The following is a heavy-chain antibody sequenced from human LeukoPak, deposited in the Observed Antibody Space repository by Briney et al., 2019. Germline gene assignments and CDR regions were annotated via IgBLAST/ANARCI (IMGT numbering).Heavy chain of an antibody. Sequence: ASVKVSFKASGYTFTGYYMHWVRQAPGQGLEWMGWINPNSGGTNYAQNFQDRVTMTRDTSISTAYMELSRLRSVDTAVYYCARDKSWDYWGQGTLVTVSS. CDR1: GYTFTGYY. CDR2: INPNSGGT. J-gene: IGHJ4*02. V-gene: IGHV1-2*02. CDR3: ARDKSWDY.